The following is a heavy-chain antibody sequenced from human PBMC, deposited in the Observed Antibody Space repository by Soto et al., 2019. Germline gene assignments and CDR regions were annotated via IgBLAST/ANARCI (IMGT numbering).Heavy chain of an antibody. CDR2: ISYTGRT. J-gene: IGHJ5*02. CDR3: ARGSFSSSSSWFDP. Sequence: PSETLSLTCTDSGGSISSDANFWSWIRQLPGRGLEWIGYISYTGRTYYTPSLNSRLTISLDTSKNLFSLRLSAVTAADTAVYFCARGSFSSSSSWFDPWGQGTLVTVSS. D-gene: IGHD6-6*01. V-gene: IGHV4-31*03. CDR1: GGSISSDANF.